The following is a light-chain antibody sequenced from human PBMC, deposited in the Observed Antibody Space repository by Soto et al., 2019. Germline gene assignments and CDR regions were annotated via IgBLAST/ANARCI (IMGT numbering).Light chain of an antibody. J-gene: IGKJ4*01. CDR2: RTS. CDR3: QQYNNWPRAT. V-gene: IGKV3-15*01. CDR1: QTINNN. Sequence: ETVVTQSPPTLSVSPGESATLSCRASQTINNNLAWYQQKPGQAPRLIMFRTSTRATGVPARFSGSGSGTEFNITISSLQSEDFAVYYCQQYNNWPRATFGGGTKVDIK.